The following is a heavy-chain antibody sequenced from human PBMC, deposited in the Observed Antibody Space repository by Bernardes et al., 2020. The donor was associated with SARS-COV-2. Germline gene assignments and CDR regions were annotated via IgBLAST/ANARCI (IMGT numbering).Heavy chain of an antibody. Sequence: GSLRLSCAASGFTFSSYAMSWVRQAPGKGLEWVSAISGSGGSTYYADSVKGRFTISRDNSKNTLYLQMNSLRAEDTAVYYCAKGELLVNGSGSYQLYFDHWGQGTLVTVSS. CDR1: GFTFSSYA. CDR2: ISGSGGST. CDR3: AKGELLVNGSGSYQLYFDH. V-gene: IGHV3-23*01. D-gene: IGHD3-10*01. J-gene: IGHJ4*02.